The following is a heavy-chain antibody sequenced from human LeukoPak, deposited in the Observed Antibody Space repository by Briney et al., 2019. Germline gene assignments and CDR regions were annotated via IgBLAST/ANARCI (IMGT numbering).Heavy chain of an antibody. J-gene: IGHJ6*02. D-gene: IGHD2-21*02. CDR2: IYYSGST. Sequence: SETLSLTCTVSGGSISSYYWSWIRQPPGKGLEWIGYIYYSGSTNYNPSLKSRVTISVDTSKNQFSLKLSSVTAADTAVYYCARKAPYCGGDCDHYGMDVWGQGTTVTVSS. CDR1: GGSISSYY. CDR3: ARKAPYCGGDCDHYGMDV. V-gene: IGHV4-59*08.